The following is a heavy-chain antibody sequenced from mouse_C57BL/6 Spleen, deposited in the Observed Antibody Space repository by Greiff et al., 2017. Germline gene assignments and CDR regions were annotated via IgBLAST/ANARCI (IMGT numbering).Heavy chain of an antibody. Sequence: VKLMESGPGLVAPSQSLSITCTVSGFSLTSYAVPWVRQPPGKGLEWLVVIWSDGSTTYNSALKSRLSISKDNSKSQVFLKMNSIQADETAMYCCARQEYGSDPDWFADWGQGTLVTVSA. V-gene: IGHV2-6-1*01. CDR3: ARQEYGSDPDWFAD. J-gene: IGHJ3*01. CDR1: GFSLTSYA. D-gene: IGHD1-2*01. CDR2: IWSDGST.